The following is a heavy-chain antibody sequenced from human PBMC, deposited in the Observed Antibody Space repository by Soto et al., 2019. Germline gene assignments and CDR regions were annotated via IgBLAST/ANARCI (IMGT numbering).Heavy chain of an antibody. Sequence: SQTLSLTCAISGDSVSSNSAAWNWIRQSPSRGLEWLGRTYYRSKWYNDYAVSVKSRITINPDTSKNQSSLQLNSVTPEDTAVYYCASGYSSGWYGNDAFDIWGQGTMVTVSS. CDR2: TYYRSKWYN. CDR1: GDSVSSNSAA. CDR3: ASGYSSGWYGNDAFDI. D-gene: IGHD6-19*01. V-gene: IGHV6-1*01. J-gene: IGHJ3*02.